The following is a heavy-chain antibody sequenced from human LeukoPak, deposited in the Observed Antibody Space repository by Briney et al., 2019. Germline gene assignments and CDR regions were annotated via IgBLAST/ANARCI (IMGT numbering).Heavy chain of an antibody. CDR2: IYYSGST. D-gene: IGHD6-13*01. Sequence: SETLSLTCTVSGGSISSGDYYWGWIRQPPGKGLEWIGYIYYSGSTYYNPSLKSRFTISVDTSKNQFSLKLSSVTAADTAVYYCASRGTLAAAGGYYYYYYMDVWGKGTTVTVSS. CDR3: ASRGTLAAAGGYYYYYYMDV. J-gene: IGHJ6*03. V-gene: IGHV4-30-4*08. CDR1: GGSISSGDYY.